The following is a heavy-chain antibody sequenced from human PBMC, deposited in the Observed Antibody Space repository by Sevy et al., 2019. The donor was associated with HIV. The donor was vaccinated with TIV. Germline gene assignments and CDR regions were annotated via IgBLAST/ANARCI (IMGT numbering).Heavy chain of an antibody. CDR3: ARAHSLQWLQRDFDY. Sequence: SETLSLTCTVSGGSISNYYWSWIRQPPGKGLEWIGYISYSGSTNYNPSLKSRVTISVDTSKNQFSLKLSSVIAADTAMYYCARAHSLQWLQRDFDYWGQGTLVTVSS. V-gene: IGHV4-59*01. CDR1: GGSISNYY. CDR2: ISYSGST. D-gene: IGHD6-19*01. J-gene: IGHJ4*02.